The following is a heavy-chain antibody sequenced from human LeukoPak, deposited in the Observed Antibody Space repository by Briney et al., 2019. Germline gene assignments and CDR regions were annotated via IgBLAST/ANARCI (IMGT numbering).Heavy chain of an antibody. CDR2: IDPDDSDT. CDR3: ARPGDGSAIVYFDY. CDR1: GYTFTSYG. Sequence: ASVKVSCKASGYTFTSYGISWVRQAPGQGLEWMGNIDPDDSDTRYSPSFQGQVTISVDKSINTAYLQWSSLKASDTAMYYCARPGDGSAIVYFDYWGQGTLVTVSS. D-gene: IGHD1-26*01. J-gene: IGHJ4*02. V-gene: IGHV5-51*01.